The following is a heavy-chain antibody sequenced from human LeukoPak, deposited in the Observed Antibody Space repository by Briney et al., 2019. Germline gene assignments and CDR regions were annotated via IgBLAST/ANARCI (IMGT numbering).Heavy chain of an antibody. CDR2: INHSGST. CDR1: GGSLSGYY. CDR3: ARGDSSGYYYSFDY. J-gene: IGHJ4*02. D-gene: IGHD3-22*01. Sequence: SETLSLTCAVCGGSLSGYYWSWIRQPPGKGLEWIGEINHSGSTNYNPSLKSRVTISVDTSKNQFSLKLSSVTAADTAVYYCARGDSSGYYYSFDYWGQGTLVTVSS. V-gene: IGHV4-34*01.